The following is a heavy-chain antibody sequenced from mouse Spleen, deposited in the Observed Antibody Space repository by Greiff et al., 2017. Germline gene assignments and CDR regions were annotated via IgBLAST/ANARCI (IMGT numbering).Heavy chain of an antibody. Sequence: EVQLQQSGPELVKPGASVKISCKASGYTFTDYYMNWVKQSHGKSLEWIGDINPNNGGTSYNQKFKGKATLTVDKSSSTAYMELRSLTSEDSAVYYCARNRILLWLRGFDYWGQGTTLTVSS. V-gene: IGHV1-26*01. CDR2: INPNNGGT. CDR1: GYTFTDYY. D-gene: IGHD2-2*01. CDR3: ARNRILLWLRGFDY. J-gene: IGHJ2*01.